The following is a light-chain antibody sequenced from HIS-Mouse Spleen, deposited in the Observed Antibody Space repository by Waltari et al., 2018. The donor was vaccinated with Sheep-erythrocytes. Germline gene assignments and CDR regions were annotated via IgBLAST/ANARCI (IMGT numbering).Light chain of an antibody. CDR2: LGS. V-gene: IGKV2-28*01. CDR3: MQALQTPLT. Sequence: DIVMTQSPLSLPVTPGEPASISCRSSQSLLHSNGYNYLDWYLQKPEQSPQVLIYLGSNRASGVPDRFSGSGSGTDFTLKISRVEAEDVGVYYCMQALQTPLTFGQGTKLEIK. CDR1: QSLLHSNGYNY. J-gene: IGKJ2*01.